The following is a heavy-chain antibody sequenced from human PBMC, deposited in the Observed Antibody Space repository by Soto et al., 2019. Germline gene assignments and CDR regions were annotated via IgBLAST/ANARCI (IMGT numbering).Heavy chain of an antibody. CDR1: GFTFSSYS. J-gene: IGHJ6*03. CDR3: ARDQSSSSTYYYYYMDV. Sequence: GGSLRLSCAASGFTFSSYSMNWVRQAPGKGLEWVSSISSSSSYIYYADSVKGRFTISRDNAKNSLYLQMNSLRAEDTAVYYCARDQSSSSTYYYYYMDVWGKGTTVTVSS. CDR2: ISSSSSYI. V-gene: IGHV3-21*01. D-gene: IGHD6-6*01.